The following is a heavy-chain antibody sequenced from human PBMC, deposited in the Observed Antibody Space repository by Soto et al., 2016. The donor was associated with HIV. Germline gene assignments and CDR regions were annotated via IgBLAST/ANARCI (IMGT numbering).Heavy chain of an antibody. CDR2: IYHSGST. CDR1: GYSISSGYY. Sequence: QVQLQESGPGLVKPSETLSLTCAVSGYSISSGYYWGWIRQPPGKGLEWIGSIYHSGSTYYNPSLKSRVTISVDTSKNQFSLKLSSVTAADTAVYYCARDGGGYALDYVGPGNPGHRLL. J-gene: IGHJ4*02. V-gene: IGHV4-38-2*02. CDR3: ARDGGGYALDY. D-gene: IGHD5-18*01.